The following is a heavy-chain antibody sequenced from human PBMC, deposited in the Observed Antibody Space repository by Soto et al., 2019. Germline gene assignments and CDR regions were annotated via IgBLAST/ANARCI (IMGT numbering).Heavy chain of an antibody. D-gene: IGHD3-16*01. CDR2: LTETGGST. V-gene: IGHV3-23*01. J-gene: IGHJ4*02. Sequence: PGGSLRLSCVDRTFNLNNYAMAWVRQDPGKGLEWVSALTETGGSTYYAASVKGRFTISRDNSRNTLYLQMDRLRVDDTAVYYCAKIKGAITFLHFDNWGQGTLVTFSS. CDR3: AKIKGAITFLHFDN. CDR1: TFNLNNYA.